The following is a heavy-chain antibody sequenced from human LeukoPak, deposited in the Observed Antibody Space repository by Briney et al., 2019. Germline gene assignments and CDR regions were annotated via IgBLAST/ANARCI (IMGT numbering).Heavy chain of an antibody. D-gene: IGHD6-13*01. Sequence: GGSLRLSCAASGFTFSSYSMNWVRQAPGKGLEWVSSISSSSSYIYYADSVKGRFTISRDNTKNSLYLQMNSLGAEDTAVYYCARVDRDSSSWTFDYWGQGTLVTVSS. J-gene: IGHJ4*02. CDR3: ARVDRDSSSWTFDY. CDR2: ISSSSSYI. CDR1: GFTFSSYS. V-gene: IGHV3-21*01.